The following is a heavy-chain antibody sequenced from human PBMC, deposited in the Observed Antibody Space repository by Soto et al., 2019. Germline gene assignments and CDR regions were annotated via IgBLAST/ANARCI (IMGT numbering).Heavy chain of an antibody. CDR1: GFTFSSYG. CDR3: ARDRGYCSGGSCYNHYYYYGMDV. V-gene: IGHV3-33*01. D-gene: IGHD2-15*01. Sequence: QVQLVESGGGVVQPGRALRLSCAPSGFTFSSYGMHWVRQAPGKGLEWVAVIWSEGSNKYYADSVKGRFTISRDNSKYKLYLQMNGLRADDKVVYYCARDRGYCSGGSCYNHYYYYGMDVWGQGPTVTVSS. J-gene: IGHJ6*02. CDR2: IWSEGSNK.